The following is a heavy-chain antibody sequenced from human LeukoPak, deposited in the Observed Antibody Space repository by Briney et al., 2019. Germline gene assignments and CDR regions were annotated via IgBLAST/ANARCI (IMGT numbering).Heavy chain of an antibody. V-gene: IGHV3-48*01. CDR3: AKRAQYYFDY. CDR1: GFTFSRYS. J-gene: IGHJ4*02. CDR2: ISRSGSTI. Sequence: TGGSLRLSCAASGFTFSRYSMNWVRQAPGKGLEWVSYISRSGSTIYYADSVKGRFTISRDNSKKTLYLQMNSLRAEDTAVYYCAKRAQYYFDYWGQGTLVTVSS.